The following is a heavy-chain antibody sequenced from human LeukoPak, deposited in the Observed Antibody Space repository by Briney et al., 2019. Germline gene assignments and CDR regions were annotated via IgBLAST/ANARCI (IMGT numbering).Heavy chain of an antibody. CDR3: ALGVEGPFDY. D-gene: IGHD2-15*01. V-gene: IGHV1-69*06. CDR1: GGTFSSYA. CDR2: IIPIFGTA. J-gene: IGHJ4*02. Sequence: AAVKVACKAYGGTFSSYAISWVRQAPGQGLEWMGGIIPIFGTANYAQKFQGRVTITADKSTSTAYMELSSLRSEDTAVYYCALGVEGPFDYWGQGTLVTVSS.